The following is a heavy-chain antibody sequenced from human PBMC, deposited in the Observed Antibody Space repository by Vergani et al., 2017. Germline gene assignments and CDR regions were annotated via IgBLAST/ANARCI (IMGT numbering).Heavy chain of an antibody. D-gene: IGHD5-24*01. CDR1: GFTFSSYS. CDR3: ARDLVSDGYSYFDD. V-gene: IGHV3-21*01. CDR2: ISSSSSYI. Sequence: EVQLVESGGGLVKPGGSLRLSCAASGFTFSSYSMNWVRQAPGKGLEWVSSISSSSSYIYYADSVKGRFTISRDNAKNSLYLQMNSLRAEDTAVYYCARDLVSDGYSYFDDWGQGTLVTVSS. J-gene: IGHJ4*02.